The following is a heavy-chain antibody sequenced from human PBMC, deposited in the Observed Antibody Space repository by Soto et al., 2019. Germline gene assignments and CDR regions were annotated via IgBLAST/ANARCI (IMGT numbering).Heavy chain of an antibody. V-gene: IGHV3-72*01. Sequence: GGSLRLSCAASGFTFSNAWMNWVRQAPGKGLEWVGRTRNKASSYTTDYAAFVKGRFTISRDDSKNLIYLQMNSLKTEDTAVYYCAREGSSSGPDYEYWGQGTLVTSPQ. D-gene: IGHD3-22*01. CDR3: AREGSSSGPDYEY. J-gene: IGHJ4*02. CDR1: GFTFSNAW. CDR2: TRNKASSYTT.